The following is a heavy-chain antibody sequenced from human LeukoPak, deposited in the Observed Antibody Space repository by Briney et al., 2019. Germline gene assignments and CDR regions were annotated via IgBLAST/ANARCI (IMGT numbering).Heavy chain of an antibody. D-gene: IGHD3-22*01. J-gene: IGHJ5*02. Sequence: GGSLRLSCAASGFSFSSYRMNWVRQAPGKGLEWVSSVSNSGDYIHYADSVKGRFTISRDNSKNSLYLQMNSLSAEDTAVYYCARENYYYDSSGKNWFDPWGQGTLVTVSS. CDR2: VSNSGDYI. CDR1: GFSFSSYR. CDR3: ARENYYYDSSGKNWFDP. V-gene: IGHV3-21*06.